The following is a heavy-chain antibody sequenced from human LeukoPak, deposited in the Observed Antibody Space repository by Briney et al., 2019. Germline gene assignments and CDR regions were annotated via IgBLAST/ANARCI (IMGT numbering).Heavy chain of an antibody. V-gene: IGHV3-33*08. Sequence: PGRSLRLSCAASGFTFSSYGMHWVRQAPGKGLEWVAVIWYDGSNKYYADSVKGRFTISRDNSKNTLYLQMNSLRAEDTAVYYCAKSKVDTAMGIDYWGQGTLVTVSS. CDR3: AKSKVDTAMGIDY. D-gene: IGHD5-18*01. CDR2: IWYDGSNK. J-gene: IGHJ4*02. CDR1: GFTFSSYG.